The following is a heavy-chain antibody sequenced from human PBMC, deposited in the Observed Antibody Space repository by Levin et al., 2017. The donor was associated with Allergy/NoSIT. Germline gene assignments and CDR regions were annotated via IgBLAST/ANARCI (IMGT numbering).Heavy chain of an antibody. V-gene: IGHV5-51*01. Sequence: GGSLRLSCQASGYSFTSFWFGWVRQRPGKGLEWMGLIFPSDSDTRVSPSFQGQIIMSVDKSISTAYLQWSSLKASDTAMYYCARRDSDGSNSFYYWGQGTLVTGSP. CDR3: ARRDSDGSNSFYY. CDR2: IFPSDSDT. D-gene: IGHD4-23*01. J-gene: IGHJ4*02. CDR1: GYSFTSFW.